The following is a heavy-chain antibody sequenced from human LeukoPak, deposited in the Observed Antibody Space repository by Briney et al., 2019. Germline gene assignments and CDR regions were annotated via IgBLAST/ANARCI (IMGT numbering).Heavy chain of an antibody. Sequence: GGSLRLSCAASGFTFSSYEMNWVRQAPGKGLEWVSYIGSSGSTIYYADSVKGRFTISRDNAKNSLYLQMNSLRAEDTAVYYCAREGKDSSGWYHPNYYYYGMDVWGQGTTVTVSS. J-gene: IGHJ6*02. D-gene: IGHD6-19*01. V-gene: IGHV3-48*03. CDR1: GFTFSSYE. CDR2: IGSSGSTI. CDR3: AREGKDSSGWYHPNYYYYGMDV.